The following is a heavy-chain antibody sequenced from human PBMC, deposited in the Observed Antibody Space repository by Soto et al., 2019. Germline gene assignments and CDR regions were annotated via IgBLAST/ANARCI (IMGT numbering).Heavy chain of an antibody. CDR1: GFTFSDYY. CDR3: ARDLGDLTSPFGGMDV. Sequence: PGGSLRLSCAASGFTFSDYYMSWIRQAPGKGLEWVSYSSSSSSYTNYADSVKGRFTISRDNAKNSLYLQMHSLRAEDTAVYYFARDLGDLTSPFGGMDVWGQGTTVTVSS. D-gene: IGHD3-16*01. J-gene: IGHJ6*02. V-gene: IGHV3-11*05. CDR2: SSSSSSYT.